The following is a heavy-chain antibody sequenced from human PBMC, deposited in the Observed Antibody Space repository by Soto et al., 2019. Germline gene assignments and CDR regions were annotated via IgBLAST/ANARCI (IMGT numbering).Heavy chain of an antibody. V-gene: IGHV1-2*04. J-gene: IGHJ4*02. D-gene: IGHD3-22*01. Sequence: ASVKVSCKASGGTFSSYAISWVRQAPGQGLEWMGWINPNSGGTNYTQKFQGWVTMTRDTSISTAYIEMSRLRSDDTAVYYCATQRLGDDSSGSPLDYWGQGTLVTVSS. CDR3: ATQRLGDDSSGSPLDY. CDR1: GGTFSSYA. CDR2: INPNSGGT.